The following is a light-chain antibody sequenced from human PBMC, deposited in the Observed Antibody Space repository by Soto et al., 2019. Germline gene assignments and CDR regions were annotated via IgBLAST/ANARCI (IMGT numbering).Light chain of an antibody. CDR2: EVS. J-gene: IGLJ2*01. CDR1: SSDVGGHNF. Sequence: QSALTQPPSASGSPGQSVTISCTGTSSDVGGHNFVSWYQQHPGKAPKFLIYEVSKRPSGVPDRFSGSKSGITACLTVSGLQADDEAYYYCSAYAGNNNPVIFGGGTKLTVL. V-gene: IGLV2-8*01. CDR3: SAYAGNNNPVI.